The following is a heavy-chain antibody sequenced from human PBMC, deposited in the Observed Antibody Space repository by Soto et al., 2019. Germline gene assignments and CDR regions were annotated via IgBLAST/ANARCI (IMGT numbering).Heavy chain of an antibody. V-gene: IGHV4-61*01. J-gene: IGHJ4*02. Sequence: KPSETLSLTCTVSGGSVSSGSYYWSWIRQPPGKGLEWIGYIYYSGSTNYNPSLKSRVTISVDTSKNQFSLKLSSVTAADTAVYYCARAINYYDSSGYYYFDYWGQGTLVTVSS. CDR2: IYYSGST. CDR3: ARAINYYDSSGYYYFDY. D-gene: IGHD3-22*01. CDR1: GGSVSSGSYY.